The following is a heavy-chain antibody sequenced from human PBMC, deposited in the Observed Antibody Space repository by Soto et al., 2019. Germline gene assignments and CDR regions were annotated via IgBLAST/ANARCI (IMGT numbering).Heavy chain of an antibody. V-gene: IGHV3-23*01. CDR3: VRKGYEAGWYYDL. J-gene: IGHJ4*02. CDR1: GFNFKSYD. D-gene: IGHD6-19*01. Sequence: PGGSLRLSCAASGFNFKSYDMFWVRQAPGKGPEWVSFVSTSGGRTEYADFVRGRFTISRDNAENTLSLQMNSLAVDDTAVYYCVRKGYEAGWYYDLWGQGTLVTVSS. CDR2: VSTSGGRT.